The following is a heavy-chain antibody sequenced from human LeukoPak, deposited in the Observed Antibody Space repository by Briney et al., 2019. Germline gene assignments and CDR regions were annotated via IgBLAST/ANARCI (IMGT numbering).Heavy chain of an antibody. J-gene: IGHJ4*02. CDR3: ARVSSSSADY. CDR1: GFTFSDYY. D-gene: IGHD6-13*01. CDR2: ISTTSTYA. V-gene: IGHV3-11*05. Sequence: GGSLRLSCAASGFTFSDYYMSWIRQAPGKGLEWVSYISTTSTYADYADSVKGRFTISRDNAKNSLYLQMNSLRPEDTAVYYCARVSSSSADYWGQGTLVTVSS.